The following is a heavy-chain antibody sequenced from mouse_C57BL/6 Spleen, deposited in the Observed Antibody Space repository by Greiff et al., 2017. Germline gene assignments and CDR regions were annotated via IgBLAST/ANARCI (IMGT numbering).Heavy chain of an antibody. J-gene: IGHJ2*01. Sequence: VKLQQPGAELVKPGASVKLSCKASGYTFTSYWMHWVKQRPGQGLEWIGMIHPNSGSTNYNEKFKSKATLTVDKSSSTAYMQLSSLTSEDSAVYYCARAPTVVGYYFDYWGQGTTLTVSS. V-gene: IGHV1-64*01. CDR3: ARAPTVVGYYFDY. CDR1: GYTFTSYW. CDR2: IHPNSGST. D-gene: IGHD1-1*01.